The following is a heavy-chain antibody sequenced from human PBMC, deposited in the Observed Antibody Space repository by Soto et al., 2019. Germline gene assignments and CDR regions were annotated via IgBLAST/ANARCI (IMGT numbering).Heavy chain of an antibody. CDR1: GFTAWTTH. CDR2: ITNEGAT. CDR3: AKEYYYSLDV. Sequence: GGSLRLSCAASGFTAWTTHMSWVRQAPGKGLEWVSVITNEGATSYADSVKGRFTISRDNSENKIYLQMSSLRAEDTAVYYCAKEYYYSLDVRGQGTTVTVSS. J-gene: IGHJ6*01. V-gene: IGHV3-53*01.